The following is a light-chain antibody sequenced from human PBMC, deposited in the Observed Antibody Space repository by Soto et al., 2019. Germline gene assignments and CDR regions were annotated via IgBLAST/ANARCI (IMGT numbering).Light chain of an antibody. Sequence: EIVLTHSPGTLSLSPGERATLSCRASQSFRGLLAWYQQKPGQAPRLLIYGASTRATGIPARFSGSGSGTEFTLTISSLQSEDFAVYYCQQYNNWPPAFGQGTKVDIK. J-gene: IGKJ1*01. CDR2: GAS. CDR1: QSFRGL. V-gene: IGKV3-15*01. CDR3: QQYNNWPPA.